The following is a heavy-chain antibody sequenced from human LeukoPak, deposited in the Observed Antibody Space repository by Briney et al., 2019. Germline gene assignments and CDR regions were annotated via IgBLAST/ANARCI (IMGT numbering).Heavy chain of an antibody. J-gene: IGHJ4*02. D-gene: IGHD4-17*01. V-gene: IGHV3-30*04. Sequence: GGSLRLSCATSGFTFSSFVMHWVRQAPGKGLEGVALISYDGVRKYYADSVRGRFTVSRDNSKNTLYLQMNSLRAEDTAVYYCAKGHVRYGDFDYWGQGTLVTVSS. CDR2: ISYDGVRK. CDR1: GFTFSSFV. CDR3: AKGHVRYGDFDY.